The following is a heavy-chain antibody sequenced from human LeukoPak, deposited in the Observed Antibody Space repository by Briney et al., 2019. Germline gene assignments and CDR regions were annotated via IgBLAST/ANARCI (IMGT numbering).Heavy chain of an antibody. Sequence: GGSLRLSCAASGFTFSNYAMTWVRQAPGKGLEWVAVISYDGSNKYYADSVKGRFTISRDNSKNTLYLQMNSLRAEDTAVYYCAREYRSPRGCWFDPWGQGTLVTVSS. CDR3: AREYRSPRGCWFDP. J-gene: IGHJ5*02. D-gene: IGHD6-19*01. V-gene: IGHV3-30-3*01. CDR1: GFTFSNYA. CDR2: ISYDGSNK.